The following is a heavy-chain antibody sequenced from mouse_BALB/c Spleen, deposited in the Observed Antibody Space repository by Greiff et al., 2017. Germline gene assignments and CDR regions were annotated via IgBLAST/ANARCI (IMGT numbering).Heavy chain of an antibody. V-gene: IGHV14-3*02. Sequence: VQLQQSGAELVKPGASVKLSCTASGFNIKDTYMHWVKQRPEQGLEWIGRIDPANGNTKYDPKFQGKATITADTSANTAYLQLSSLTSEDTAVYYDAKGDYEAWFAYWGQGTLVTVSA. CDR3: AKGDYEAWFAY. CDR1: GFNIKDTY. CDR2: IDPANGNT. J-gene: IGHJ3*01. D-gene: IGHD2-4*01.